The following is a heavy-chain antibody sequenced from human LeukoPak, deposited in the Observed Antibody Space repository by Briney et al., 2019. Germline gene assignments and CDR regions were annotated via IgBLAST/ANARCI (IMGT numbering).Heavy chain of an antibody. CDR1: GYTFTGYY. V-gene: IGHV1-2*06. J-gene: IGHJ4*02. D-gene: IGHD5-18*01. CDR2: INPKSGGT. Sequence: GASVKVSCKASGYTFTGYYMHWVRQAPGQGLEWMGRINPKSGGTNYAQKFQGRVTMTRDTSISTAYMELSRLRSDDTAVYYCARGQRGYSYGYRGNWGQGTLVTVSS. CDR3: ARGQRGYSYGYRGN.